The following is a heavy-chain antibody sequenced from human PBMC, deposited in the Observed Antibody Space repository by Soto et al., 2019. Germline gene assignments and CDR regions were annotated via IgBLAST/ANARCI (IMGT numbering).Heavy chain of an antibody. V-gene: IGHV4-30-4*01. Sequence: PSETLSLTCTVSGGSISSGDYSWSWVRQSPGKGLEWIGHIYNSGITYYNPSLKSRVFISIDTSKNQFSLKLNSLTAADTSVYYCARVAPIPPYYYGMDVWGQGTTVTVSS. J-gene: IGHJ6*02. CDR3: ARVAPIPPYYYGMDV. D-gene: IGHD2-21*01. CDR2: IYNSGIT. CDR1: GGSISSGDYS.